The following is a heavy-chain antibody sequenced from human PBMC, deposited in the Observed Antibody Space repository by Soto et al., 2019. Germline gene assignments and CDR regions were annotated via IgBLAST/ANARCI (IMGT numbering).Heavy chain of an antibody. J-gene: IGHJ4*02. Sequence: GGSLRLSCASSGFTFNTYNMNLVRQATGRGLEWVSYITDSGSRIEYADSVKGRFTTSRDNTKNSLYLQMNSLRADDTAVYYCARDKGSSSWHSFDYWGQGTLVTVSS. V-gene: IGHV3-48*01. D-gene: IGHD2-2*01. CDR1: GFTFNTYN. CDR3: ARDKGSSSWHSFDY. CDR2: ITDSGSRI.